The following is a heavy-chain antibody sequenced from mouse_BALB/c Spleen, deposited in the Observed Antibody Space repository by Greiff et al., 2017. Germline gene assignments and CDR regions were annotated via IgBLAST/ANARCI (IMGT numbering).Heavy chain of an antibody. D-gene: IGHD1-1*01. CDR2: INPSNGRT. J-gene: IGHJ1*01. Sequence: QVQLQQPGAELVQPGASVKLSCKASGYTFTSYWMHWVKQRPGQGLEWIGEINPSNGRTNYNEKFKSKATVTVDKSSSTAYMQLSILTSEDSAVYYCTRSNYYGSSYWYFDVWGAGTTVTVSS. CDR3: TRSNYYGSSYWYFDV. CDR1: GYTFTSYW. V-gene: IGHV1S81*02.